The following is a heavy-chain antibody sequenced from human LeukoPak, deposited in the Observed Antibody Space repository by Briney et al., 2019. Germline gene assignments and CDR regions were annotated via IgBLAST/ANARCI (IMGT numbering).Heavy chain of an antibody. Sequence: SETLSLTCAVSGVSININNWWSWVRQPPGKGLEWIGEIYHSGSTNYNPSLKSRVTISVDKSKNQFSLKLSSVTAADTAVYYCARGSGWYISEAFDYWGQGTLVTVSS. J-gene: IGHJ4*02. CDR2: IYHSGST. CDR3: ARGSGWYISEAFDY. V-gene: IGHV4-4*02. CDR1: GVSININNW. D-gene: IGHD6-19*01.